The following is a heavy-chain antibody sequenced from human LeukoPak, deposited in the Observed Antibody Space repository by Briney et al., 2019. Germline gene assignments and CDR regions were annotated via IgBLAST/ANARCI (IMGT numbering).Heavy chain of an antibody. CDR2: IYTSGST. J-gene: IGHJ4*02. CDR1: GGSISSYY. Sequence: KPSETLSLTCTVSGGSISSYYWSWIRQPAGKGLEWIGRIYTSGSTNYNPSLKSRVTMSVDTSKNQFSLKLSSVTAADTAVYYCAREALWPPRGPRGYSYGYLDYWGQGTLVTVSS. D-gene: IGHD5-18*01. CDR3: AREALWPPRGPRGYSYGYLDY. V-gene: IGHV4-4*07.